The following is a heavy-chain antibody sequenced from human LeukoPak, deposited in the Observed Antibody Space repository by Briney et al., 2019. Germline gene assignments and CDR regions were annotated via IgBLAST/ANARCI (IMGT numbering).Heavy chain of an antibody. V-gene: IGHV1-2*06. D-gene: IGHD6-13*01. J-gene: IGHJ4*02. Sequence: ASVKVSCKASGYTFTGYYMYWVRQAPGQGLEWMGRINPNSGGTNYAQKFQGRVTMTRDTSISTAYMELSRLRSDDTAVYYCTRDGSSWHNLFDYWGQGTLVTVSS. CDR2: INPNSGGT. CDR1: GYTFTGYY. CDR3: TRDGSSWHNLFDY.